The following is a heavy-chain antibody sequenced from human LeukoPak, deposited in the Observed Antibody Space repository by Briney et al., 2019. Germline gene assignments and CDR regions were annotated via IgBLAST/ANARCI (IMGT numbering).Heavy chain of an antibody. Sequence: GGSLRHSCAASGFTFSSYSMNWVRQAPGKGLEWVSSISSSSSYIYYADSVKGRSTISRDNAKNSLYLQMNSLRADDTAVYYCARESSPGYSYGHPLAYWGQGSQLSVSS. D-gene: IGHD5-18*01. CDR1: GFTFSSYS. V-gene: IGHV3-21*01. J-gene: IGHJ4*02. CDR3: ARESSPGYSYGHPLAY. CDR2: ISSSSSYI.